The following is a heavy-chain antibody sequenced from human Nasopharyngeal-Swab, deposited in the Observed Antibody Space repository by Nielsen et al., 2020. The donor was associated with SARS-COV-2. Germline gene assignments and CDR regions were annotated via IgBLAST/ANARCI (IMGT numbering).Heavy chain of an antibody. Sequence: SETLSLTCTVSGGSISNGGYYWSWIRQHPGKGLEWIGYIYYSGSTYYNPSLESRVTISVDTSKNQFSLKLSSVTAADTAVYYCARGLIAAAGHDYWGQGTLVTVSS. D-gene: IGHD6-13*01. CDR1: GGSISNGGYY. V-gene: IGHV4-31*03. CDR2: IYYSGST. J-gene: IGHJ4*02. CDR3: ARGLIAAAGHDY.